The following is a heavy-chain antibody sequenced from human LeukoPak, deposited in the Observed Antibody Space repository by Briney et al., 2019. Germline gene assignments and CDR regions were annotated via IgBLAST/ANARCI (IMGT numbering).Heavy chain of an antibody. CDR1: GYSISSGYY. D-gene: IGHD3-3*01. V-gene: IGHV4-38-2*02. Sequence: ETLSLTCTVSGYSISSGYYWGWIRQPPGKGLEWIGSIHHSGSTYYNPSLKSRVTISVDTSKNQFSLKLSSVTAADTAVYYCARDFARSYYFDYWGQGTPVTVSS. CDR3: ARDFARSYYFDY. CDR2: IHHSGST. J-gene: IGHJ4*02.